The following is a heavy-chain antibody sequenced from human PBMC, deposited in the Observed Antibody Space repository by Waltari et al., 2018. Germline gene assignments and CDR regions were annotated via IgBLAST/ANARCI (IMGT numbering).Heavy chain of an antibody. V-gene: IGHV3-48*03. CDR1: GFTFGSFS. J-gene: IGHJ5*02. Sequence: EVRLVESGGTSVQPGGSLRPSCVYSGFTFGSFSLIWVRQAPGKEPEWISYISSAARTIYYADSVKGRFTVSRDNGKNVLYLQMNNLRSEDTAMYYCARDQGPANFNWLDAWGQGTRVTVSS. D-gene: IGHD1-7*01. CDR3: ARDQGPANFNWLDA. CDR2: ISSAARTI.